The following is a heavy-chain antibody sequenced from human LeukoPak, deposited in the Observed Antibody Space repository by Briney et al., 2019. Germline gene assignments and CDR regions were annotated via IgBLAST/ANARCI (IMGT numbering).Heavy chain of an antibody. V-gene: IGHV3-21*01. CDR1: GFTFSSYS. CDR2: ISSSSSYI. J-gene: IGHJ4*02. Sequence: GGSLRLSCAASGFTFSSYSMNWVRQAPGKGLEWVSSISSSSSYIYYADSVKGRFTISRDNAKNSLYLQMNSLRAEDTAVYYCARARRLGGSYYRMQPSPIDYWGQGTLVTVSS. D-gene: IGHD1-26*01. CDR3: ARARRLGGSYYRMQPSPIDY.